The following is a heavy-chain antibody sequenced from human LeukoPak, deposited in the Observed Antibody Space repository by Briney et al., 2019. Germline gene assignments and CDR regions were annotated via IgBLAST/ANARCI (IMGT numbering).Heavy chain of an antibody. D-gene: IGHD3-22*01. J-gene: IGHJ3*02. CDR3: AKDPLYYDSSGYYYSDAFDI. Sequence: PGGSLRLSCAASGFTFSSYAMSWVRQAPGKGLEWVSAISGSGGSTYYADSVKGRFTISRDNSKNTLYLQMNSLRAEDTAVYYCAKDPLYYDSSGYYYSDAFDIWGQGTMVTVSS. V-gene: IGHV3-23*01. CDR1: GFTFSSYA. CDR2: ISGSGGST.